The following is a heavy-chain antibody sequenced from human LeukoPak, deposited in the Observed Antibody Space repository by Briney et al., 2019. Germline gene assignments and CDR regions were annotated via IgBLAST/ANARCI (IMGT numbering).Heavy chain of an antibody. V-gene: IGHV3-11*01. Sequence: GGSLRLSCAASGFTFSDYYMSWIRQAPGKGLEWVSYISSSGSTIYYADSVKGRFTISRDNAKNSLYLQMNSLRAEDTAVYYCARDHSNWNYAPDFWGQGTLVIVSS. CDR2: ISSSGSTI. CDR3: ARDHSNWNYAPDF. CDR1: GFTFSDYY. J-gene: IGHJ4*02. D-gene: IGHD1-7*01.